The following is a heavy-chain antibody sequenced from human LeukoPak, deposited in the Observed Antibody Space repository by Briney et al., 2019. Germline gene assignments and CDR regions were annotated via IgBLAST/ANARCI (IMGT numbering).Heavy chain of an antibody. V-gene: IGHV5-51*01. D-gene: IGHD6-13*01. CDR1: GYTFNIYW. Sequence: HGESLKISCKRSGYTFNIYWIGWVRQMPGKGLEWMGIIYPGDSDTRYSPSFQGQVTISVDKSISTAYLQWSSLKASDTAMYYCARKTIVAAGTGYYGMDVWGHGTTVTVSS. CDR3: ARKTIVAAGTGYYGMDV. CDR2: IYPGDSDT. J-gene: IGHJ6*02.